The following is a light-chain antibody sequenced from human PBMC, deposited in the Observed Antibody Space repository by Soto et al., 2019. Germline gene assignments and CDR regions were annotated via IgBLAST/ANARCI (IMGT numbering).Light chain of an antibody. CDR3: EAWDDSLDGHVV. J-gene: IGLJ3*02. Sequence: QSVLTQPPSASGTPGQRVTISCSGSSSNIGSNTVSWFQQLPGRAPKLLLYNNIYRPSGVPDRFSGSKSGTSASLAISGLQSEDEDDYYCEAWDDSLDGHVVFGGGTKVTVL. V-gene: IGLV1-44*01. CDR1: SSNIGSNT. CDR2: NNI.